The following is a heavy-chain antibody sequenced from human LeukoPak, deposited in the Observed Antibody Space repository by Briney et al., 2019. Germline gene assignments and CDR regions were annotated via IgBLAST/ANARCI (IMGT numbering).Heavy chain of an antibody. CDR2: IKSKTDGGTT. Sequence: EGSLRLSCAASGFAFSNAWMSWVRQAPEKRLEWVGRIKSKTDGGTTDYAAPVKGRFTISRDDSKNTLYLQMNSLKTEDTAVYYCTTGGYGGQFDYWGEGTLVTVSS. J-gene: IGHJ4*02. V-gene: IGHV3-15*01. CDR1: GFAFSNAW. CDR3: TTGGYGGQFDY. D-gene: IGHD5-12*01.